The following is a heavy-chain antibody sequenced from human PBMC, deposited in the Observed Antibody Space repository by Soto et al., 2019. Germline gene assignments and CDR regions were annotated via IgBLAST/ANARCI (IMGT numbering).Heavy chain of an antibody. V-gene: IGHV4-30-4*01. CDR1: GGSISSGDYY. J-gene: IGHJ4*02. D-gene: IGHD3-3*01. Sequence: SETLSLTCTVSGGSISSGDYYWSWIRQPPGKGLEWIGYIYYSGSTYYNPSLKSRVTISVDTSKNQFSLKLSSVTAADTAVYYCARGRISDFWSGYPFVDYWGQGTLVTVSS. CDR2: IYYSGST. CDR3: ARGRISDFWSGYPFVDY.